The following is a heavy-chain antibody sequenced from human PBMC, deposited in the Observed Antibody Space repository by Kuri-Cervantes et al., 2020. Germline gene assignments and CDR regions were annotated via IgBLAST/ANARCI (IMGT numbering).Heavy chain of an antibody. V-gene: IGHV3-30-3*01. Sequence: GESLKFSCAASGFTFSSYDMHWVRQAPGKGLERVAVISYDGSNKYYADSVKGRFTISRDNSKNTLYLQMNSLRAEDTAVYYCARAIWLKYYYGMDVWGQGTTVTVSS. D-gene: IGHD3-10*01. CDR1: GFTFSSYD. CDR2: ISYDGSNK. CDR3: ARAIWLKYYYGMDV. J-gene: IGHJ6*02.